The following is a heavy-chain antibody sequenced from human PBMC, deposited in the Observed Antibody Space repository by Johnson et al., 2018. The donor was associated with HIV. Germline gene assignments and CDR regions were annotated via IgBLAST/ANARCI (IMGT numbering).Heavy chain of an antibody. CDR2: LNWHGCST. CDR3: ARGVSSGYYSNAFDV. CDR1: GFTFDDYG. Sequence: VQLVESGGGVVRPGGSLRLSCAASGFTFDDYGMSWVRQAPGKGLGGVSGLNWHGCSTGYAESGKGRLTISSESAKNSLYLQMNSLRAEDTALYYCARGVSSGYYSNAFDVWGQGTMATVSS. V-gene: IGHV3-20*04. D-gene: IGHD3-22*01. J-gene: IGHJ3*01.